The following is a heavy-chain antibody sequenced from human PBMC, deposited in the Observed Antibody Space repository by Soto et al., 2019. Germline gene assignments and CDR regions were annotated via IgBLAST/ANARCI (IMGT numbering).Heavy chain of an antibody. Sequence: GGSLRLSCAASGFTFDDYAMHWVRQAPGKGLEWVSGISWNSGSIGYADSVKGRFTISRDNAKNSLYLQMNSLRAEDTAVYYCAKDSEQWLVGVFDICGQGTMVTVSS. CDR2: ISWNSGSI. V-gene: IGHV3-9*01. D-gene: IGHD6-19*01. J-gene: IGHJ3*02. CDR3: AKDSEQWLVGVFDI. CDR1: GFTFDDYA.